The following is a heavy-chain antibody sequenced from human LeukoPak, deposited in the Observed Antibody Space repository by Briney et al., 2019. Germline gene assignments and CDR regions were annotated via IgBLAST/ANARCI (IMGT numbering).Heavy chain of an antibody. J-gene: IGHJ4*02. D-gene: IGHD3-22*01. CDR1: GFTFSDYY. CDR2: IYHSGST. CDR3: ARAGTYYYDSSGLFDY. Sequence: GSLRLSCAASGFTFSDYYINWIRQAPGKGLEWIGSIYHSGSTYYNPSLKSRVTISVDTSKNQFSLKLSSATAADTAVYYCARAGTYYYDSSGLFDYWGQGTLVTVSS. V-gene: IGHV4-38-2*01.